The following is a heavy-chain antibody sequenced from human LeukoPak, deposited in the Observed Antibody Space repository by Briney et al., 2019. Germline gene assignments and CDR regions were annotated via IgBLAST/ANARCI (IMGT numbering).Heavy chain of an antibody. CDR2: IYHSGST. Sequence: SETLSLTCTVSGYSITSGYYWGWIRQPPGKGLEWIGSIYHSGSTYYNPSLRSRVTISVDTSKNQFSLQLSSVTAADTAVYYCASPLAIAAPATEYWGQGTLVTVSS. CDR3: ASPLAIAAPATEY. D-gene: IGHD6-13*01. J-gene: IGHJ4*02. V-gene: IGHV4-38-2*02. CDR1: GYSITSGYY.